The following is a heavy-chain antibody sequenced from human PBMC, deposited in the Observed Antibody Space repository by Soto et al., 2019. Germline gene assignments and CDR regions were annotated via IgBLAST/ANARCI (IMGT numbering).Heavy chain of an antibody. V-gene: IGHV3-23*01. CDR3: AKSSLGDHYGMDV. D-gene: IGHD6-6*01. Sequence: GGSLRLYCSASGFTFSSFAMTWVRQAPGKGLEWVSVISDSGGGPYYADSVKGRFTISRDNSKNTLYMQMNSLRVEDTAVYYCAKSSLGDHYGMDVWGQGTTVTVSS. CDR2: ISDSGGGP. CDR1: GFTFSSFA. J-gene: IGHJ6*02.